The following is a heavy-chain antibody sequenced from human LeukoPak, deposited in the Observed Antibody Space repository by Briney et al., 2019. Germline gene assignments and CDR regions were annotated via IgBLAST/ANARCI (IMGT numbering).Heavy chain of an antibody. D-gene: IGHD3-22*01. CDR2: IIPIFGTA. J-gene: IGHJ4*02. CDR3: ARVQYYDSSGPFDY. Sequence: ASVKVSCKASGGTFSNYAISWVRQAPGQGLEWMGGIIPIFGTANYAQKFQGRVTITADESTSTAYMELSSLRSEDTAVYYCARVQYYDSSGPFDYWGQGTLVTVSS. CDR1: GGTFSNYA. V-gene: IGHV1-69*13.